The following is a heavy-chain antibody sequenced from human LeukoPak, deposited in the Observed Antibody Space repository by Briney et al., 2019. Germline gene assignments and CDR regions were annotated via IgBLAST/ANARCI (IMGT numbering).Heavy chain of an antibody. V-gene: IGHV3-15*01. CDR1: GFTFSNAW. D-gene: IGHD3-22*01. CDR2: IKSKTDGGTT. Sequence: PGGSLRLSCAASGFTFSNAWMSWVRQAPGKGLEWVGRIKSKTDGGTTDYAARVKGRFTISRDDSKNTLYLQMNSLKTENTAVYYCTTDRAPWDYYDRSGYLDYWGQGTLVTVSS. CDR3: TTDRAPWDYYDRSGYLDY. J-gene: IGHJ4*02.